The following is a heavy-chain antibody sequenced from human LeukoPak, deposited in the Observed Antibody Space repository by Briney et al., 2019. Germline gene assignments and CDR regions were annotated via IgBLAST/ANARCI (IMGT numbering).Heavy chain of an antibody. D-gene: IGHD6-19*01. CDR3: ARHRGSGLSY. Sequence: SETLPLTCTVSGGSISSSSYYWGWIRQPQGKGLEWIGSIYYSGSTYYNPSLKSRVTISVDTSKNQFSLKLSSVTAADTAVYYCARHRGSGLSYWGQGTLVTVSS. J-gene: IGHJ4*02. V-gene: IGHV4-39*01. CDR2: IYYSGST. CDR1: GGSISSSSYY.